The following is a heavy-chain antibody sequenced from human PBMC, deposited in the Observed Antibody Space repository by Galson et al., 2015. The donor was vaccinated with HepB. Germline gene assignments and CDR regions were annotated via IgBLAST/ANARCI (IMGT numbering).Heavy chain of an antibody. J-gene: IGHJ5*02. V-gene: IGHV4-59*01. Sequence: SETLSLTCTVSGGSISSYYWSWIRQPPGKGLEWIGYIYYSGSTNYNPSLKSRVTISVDTSKNQFSLKLSSVTAADTAVYYCARVRYVWSGYYVMHYHEYWFDPWGQGTLVTVSS. D-gene: IGHD3-3*01. CDR1: GGSISSYY. CDR2: IYYSGST. CDR3: ARVRYVWSGYYVMHYHEYWFDP.